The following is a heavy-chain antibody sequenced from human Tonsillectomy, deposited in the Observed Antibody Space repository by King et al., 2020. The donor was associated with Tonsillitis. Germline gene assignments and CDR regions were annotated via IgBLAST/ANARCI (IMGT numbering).Heavy chain of an antibody. J-gene: IGHJ3*02. CDR1: GFTFSRYA. D-gene: IGHD6-13*01. V-gene: IGHV3-64*01. Sequence: EVQLVESGGGLVQPGGSLRLSCAASGFTFSRYAMHWVRQAPGKGLEYVSAISSNGGSTYYANSVKGRFTIYRDNSKNTLYLQMGSMRAEDMAVYYCARTKGYSSSVYNQGDAFDIWGQGTMVTVSS. CDR3: ARTKGYSSSVYNQGDAFDI. CDR2: ISSNGGST.